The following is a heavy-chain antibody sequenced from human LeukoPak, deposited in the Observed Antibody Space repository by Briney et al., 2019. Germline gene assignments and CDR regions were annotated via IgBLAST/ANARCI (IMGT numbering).Heavy chain of an antibody. D-gene: IGHD2-21*02. V-gene: IGHV3-23*01. Sequence: GGSLRLSCAASGFSISSNYRSWVRQAPGKGLEWVAGLSGSGGGTYYAASVKGRFTIPRDNSKNTLYLQMDSLRAEDPAVYYCAKVGVSCGGGDCSRGACDIWGQGTRVTVSS. CDR3: AKVGVSCGGGDCSRGACDI. J-gene: IGHJ3*02. CDR1: GFSISSNY. CDR2: LSGSGGGT.